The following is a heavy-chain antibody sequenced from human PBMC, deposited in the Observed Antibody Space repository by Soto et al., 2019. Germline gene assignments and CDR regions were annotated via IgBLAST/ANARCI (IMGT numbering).Heavy chain of an antibody. CDR1: AYTFTRYG. CDR2: ISGYNGDT. J-gene: IGHJ6*02. Sequence: QGHLVQSGAEVKKPGVSVKVSCKTSAYTFTRYGISWVRQAPGQGLEWMGWISGYNGDTNYAQNLQDRVTMTIDTSTTTAYMELRSLTSDDTAVYYCAKNGQPPYYYYGLDVWGQGTTVTVSS. D-gene: IGHD2-8*01. V-gene: IGHV1-18*01. CDR3: AKNGQPPYYYYGLDV.